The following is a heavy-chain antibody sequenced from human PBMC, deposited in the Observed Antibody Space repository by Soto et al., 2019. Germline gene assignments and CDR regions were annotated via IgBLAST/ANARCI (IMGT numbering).Heavy chain of an antibody. V-gene: IGHV3-23*01. Sequence: GGSLRLSCAASGFTFSSYAMSWVRQAPGKGLEWVSAISGSGGSTYYADSVKGRFTISRDNSKNTLYLQMNSLRAEDTAVYYCAKDRVTIFGVVIIDWYFDLWGRGTLVTVSS. CDR1: GFTFSSYA. CDR2: ISGSGGST. CDR3: AKDRVTIFGVVIIDWYFDL. J-gene: IGHJ2*01. D-gene: IGHD3-3*01.